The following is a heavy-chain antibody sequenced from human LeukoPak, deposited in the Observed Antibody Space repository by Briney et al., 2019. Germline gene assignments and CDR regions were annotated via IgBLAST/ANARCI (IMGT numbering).Heavy chain of an antibody. CDR1: GFTVSSNY. CDR2: IYSSGST. J-gene: IGHJ3*02. D-gene: IGHD3-22*01. CDR3: ARSHGYYDSSGSLGAFDI. Sequence: GGSLRLSCAASGFTVSSNYMSWVRQAPGKGPEWVSVIYSSGSTYYADSVKGRFTISRDNSKNTLYLQMNSLRAEDTAVYYCARSHGYYDSSGSLGAFDIWGQGTMVTVSS. V-gene: IGHV3-66*02.